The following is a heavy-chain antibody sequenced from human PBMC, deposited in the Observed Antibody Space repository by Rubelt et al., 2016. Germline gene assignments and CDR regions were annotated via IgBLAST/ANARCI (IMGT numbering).Heavy chain of an antibody. J-gene: IGHJ4*02. CDR3: ARGDIVVVVAASNPLDY. CDR2: INAGNGNT. D-gene: IGHD2-15*01. CDR1: GYTFTSYA. Sequence: QVQLVQSGAEVKKPGASVKVSCKASGYTFTSYAMHWVRQAPEQRLEWVGWINAGNGNTKYSQKFQGRVTITRDTSASTAYMELSSLRSGDTAVYYCARGDIVVVVAASNPLDYWGQGTLVTVSS. V-gene: IGHV1-3*01.